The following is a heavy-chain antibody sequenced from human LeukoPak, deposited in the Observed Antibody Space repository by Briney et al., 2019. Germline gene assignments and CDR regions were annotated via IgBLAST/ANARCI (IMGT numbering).Heavy chain of an antibody. CDR3: AARLSSMNYYGMDV. CDR2: IVVGSGNT. CDR1: GFTFTSSA. J-gene: IGHJ6*02. Sequence: SVKVSCRASGFTFTSSAMQWVRQARGQRLEWIGWIVVGSGNTNYAQKFQERVTITRDMSTSTAYMELSSLRSEDTAVYYCAARLSSMNYYGMDVWGQGTTVTVPS. D-gene: IGHD6-6*01. V-gene: IGHV1-58*02.